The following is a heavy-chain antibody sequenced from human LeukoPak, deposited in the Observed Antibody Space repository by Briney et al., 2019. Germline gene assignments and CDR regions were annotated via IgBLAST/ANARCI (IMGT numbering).Heavy chain of an antibody. CDR3: ARDDDHNIMGVISY. V-gene: IGHV1-2*02. CDR2: INPNNGDT. J-gene: IGHJ4*02. D-gene: IGHD3-10*01. CDR1: GYIFTGYY. Sequence: ASVKVSCKASGYIFTGYYMHWVRQAPGQGLEWMGWINPNNGDTKFAQNFQGRVTMTRDRSISTAYMELSRLKSDDTAVYYCARDDDHNIMGVISYWGQGTLVTVSS.